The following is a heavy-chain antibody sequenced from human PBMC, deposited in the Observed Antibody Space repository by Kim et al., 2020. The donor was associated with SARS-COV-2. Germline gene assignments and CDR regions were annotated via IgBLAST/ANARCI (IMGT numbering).Heavy chain of an antibody. CDR2: IYTSGST. D-gene: IGHD2-2*01. V-gene: IGHV4-4*07. Sequence: SETLSLTCTVSGGSISSYYWSWIRQPAGKGLEWIGRIYTSGSTNYNPSLKSRVTMSVDTSKNQFSLKLSSVTAADTAVYYCASSRGDCSSTSCYASDYYYYGMDVWGQGTTVTVSS. CDR3: ASSRGDCSSTSCYASDYYYYGMDV. J-gene: IGHJ6*02. CDR1: GGSISSYY.